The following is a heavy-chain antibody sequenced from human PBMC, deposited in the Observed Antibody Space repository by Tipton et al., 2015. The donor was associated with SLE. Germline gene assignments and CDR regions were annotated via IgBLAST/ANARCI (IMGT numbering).Heavy chain of an antibody. CDR1: GGSISTTSYY. Sequence: TLSLTCSVSGGSISTTSYYWGWIRQPPGKGLEWIANIYHDGSTYYNPSLKSRVTISVDASKNQFSLKLSSVTAADTAVYYCARVPLIYYYSMDVWGKGTTATVSS. V-gene: IGHV4-39*07. D-gene: IGHD2-8*01. CDR2: IYHDGST. J-gene: IGHJ6*03. CDR3: ARVPLIYYYSMDV.